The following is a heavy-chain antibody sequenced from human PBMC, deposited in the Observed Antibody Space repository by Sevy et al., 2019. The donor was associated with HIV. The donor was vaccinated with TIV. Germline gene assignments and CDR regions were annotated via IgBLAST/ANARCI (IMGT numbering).Heavy chain of an antibody. Sequence: GGSLRLSCAASEFTFSSYAMHWVRQAPGKGLEWVAVISYDGSNKYYADSVKGRFTISRDNSKNTLYLQMNSLRAEDTVVYYCARSSSSGYYSSSVDAFDIWGQVTMVTVSS. CDR2: ISYDGSNK. CDR3: ARSSSSGYYSSSVDAFDI. CDR1: EFTFSSYA. D-gene: IGHD3-22*01. J-gene: IGHJ3*02. V-gene: IGHV3-30-3*01.